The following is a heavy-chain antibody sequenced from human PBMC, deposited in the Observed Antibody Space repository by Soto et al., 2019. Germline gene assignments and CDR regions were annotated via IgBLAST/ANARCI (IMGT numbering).Heavy chain of an antibody. D-gene: IGHD3-10*01. J-gene: IGHJ5*02. Sequence: LKISCKGSGYSFTSYWIGWVRQMPGKGLEWMGIIYPGDSDTRYSPSFQGLVTISADKSISTAYLQWSSLKASDTAMYYCARGARLPWFGEVNWFDPWGQGTLVTVS. CDR2: IYPGDSDT. CDR3: ARGARLPWFGEVNWFDP. CDR1: GYSFTSYW. V-gene: IGHV5-51*01.